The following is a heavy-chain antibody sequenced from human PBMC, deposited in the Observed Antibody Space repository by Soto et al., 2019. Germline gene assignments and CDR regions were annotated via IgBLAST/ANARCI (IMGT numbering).Heavy chain of an antibody. CDR3: ASGYYKDSRGYCGLDY. V-gene: IGHV3-30-3*01. J-gene: IGHJ4*02. CDR2: ISYDGSNK. D-gene: IGHD3-22*01. CDR1: GFTFSSYA. Sequence: QVQLVESGGGVVQPGRSLRLSCAASGFTFSSYAMHWVRQAPGKGLEWVAVISYDGSNKYYADSVKGRFTISRDNSKNTLYLQMNSLRAEDTAVYYCASGYYKDSRGYCGLDYWGQATLVTVYS.